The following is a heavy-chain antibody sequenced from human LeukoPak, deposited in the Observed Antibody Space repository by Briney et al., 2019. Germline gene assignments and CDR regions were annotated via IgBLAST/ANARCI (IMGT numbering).Heavy chain of an antibody. D-gene: IGHD3-22*01. J-gene: IGHJ3*02. V-gene: IGHV3-23*01. Sequence: GGSLRLSCAASGFTFSSYAMSWVRQAPGKGLEWVSAISGSGGSTYYADSVKGRFTISRDNAKNSLYLQMNSLRAEDTAVYYCARGYDSSGYYLVGPAFDIWGQGTMVTVSS. CDR2: ISGSGGST. CDR3: ARGYDSSGYYLVGPAFDI. CDR1: GFTFSSYA.